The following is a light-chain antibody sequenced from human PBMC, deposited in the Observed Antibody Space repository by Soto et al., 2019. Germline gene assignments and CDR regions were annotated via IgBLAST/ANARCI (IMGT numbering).Light chain of an antibody. V-gene: IGKV3-15*01. J-gene: IGKJ5*01. CDR2: GAS. CDR3: QQYTNWPPIT. Sequence: EIVMKQSPATLSVSPGERATLSCRASQSVGSNLAWFQQKPGQAPRLLIYGASTRATGVPARFSGSGSGTDFTLTISSLQSEDFAVYYCQQYTNWPPITFGQGGLLEIK. CDR1: QSVGSN.